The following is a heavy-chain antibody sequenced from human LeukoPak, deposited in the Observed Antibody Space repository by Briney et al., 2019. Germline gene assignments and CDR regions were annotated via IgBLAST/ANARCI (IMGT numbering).Heavy chain of an antibody. V-gene: IGHV1-2*02. CDR2: INPNSGGT. J-gene: IGHJ4*02. CDR3: ARVYYDSSGYYLLL. CDR1: GYTFTGYY. D-gene: IGHD3-22*01. Sequence: ASVKVSCKASGYTFTGYYMHWVRQAPGQGLEWMGWINPNSGGTNYAQKFQGRVTMTRDTSISTAYMKLSRLRSDDTAVYYCARVYYDSSGYYLLLWGQGTLVTVSS.